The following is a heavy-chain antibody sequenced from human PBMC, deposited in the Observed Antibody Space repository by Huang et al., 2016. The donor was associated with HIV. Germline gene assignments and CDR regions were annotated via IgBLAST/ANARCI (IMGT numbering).Heavy chain of an antibody. CDR3: ATAPPRQPVLFDF. J-gene: IGHJ4*02. Sequence: QVQLQESGPRLVKPSETMSLSCSVSGDSVTNYYYYWSWIRQSPGKKLEWIGYVSYTGSTYYNPSLKSRVTVAKDTSKNQFSLKMTSMTAADTAVYYCATAPPRQPVLFDFWGQGTLVTVSS. CDR1: GDSVTNYYYY. D-gene: IGHD2-8*02. V-gene: IGHV4-61*01. CDR2: VSYTGST.